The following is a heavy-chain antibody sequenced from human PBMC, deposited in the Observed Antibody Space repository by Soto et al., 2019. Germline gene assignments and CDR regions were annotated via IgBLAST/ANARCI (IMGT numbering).Heavy chain of an antibody. V-gene: IGHV3-11*01. J-gene: IGHJ4*02. CDR2: IRSSGSTI. CDR3: AMDGLNYYGSRIIY. Sequence: PWGSLRLSWSPSGITFSYYYMNTIRQAPGKGLEWVSYIRSSGSTIDYAVSVKGRFTTSRDKAKNSLCLQMNSLRVEDPAGYYCAMDGLNYYGSRIIYWGQGILVTVSA. D-gene: IGHD3-10*01. CDR1: GITFSYYY.